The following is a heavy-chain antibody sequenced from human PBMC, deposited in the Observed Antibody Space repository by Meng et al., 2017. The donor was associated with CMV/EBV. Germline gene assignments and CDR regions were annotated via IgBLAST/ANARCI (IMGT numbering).Heavy chain of an antibody. CDR2: IYSSGGA. CDR3: ARTDCSSTSCYLNY. Sequence: CTVSGGSSRSYYWRWSRQPDGKGLERIGRIYSSGGANYKSSLKSRVTMSVDTSRNQFSLKLSSVTAADTAVYYCARTDCSSTSCYLNYWGQGTLVTVSS. CDR1: GGSSRSYY. J-gene: IGHJ4*02. V-gene: IGHV4-4*07. D-gene: IGHD2-2*01.